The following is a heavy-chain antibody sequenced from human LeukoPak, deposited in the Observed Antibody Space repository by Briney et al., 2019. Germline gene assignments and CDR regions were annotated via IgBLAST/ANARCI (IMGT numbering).Heavy chain of an antibody. J-gene: IGHJ4*02. CDR2: IISSSSYI. CDR1: GFTFSSYS. D-gene: IGHD3-10*01. CDR3: ARDLGTYYYGSGNPYYFDY. V-gene: IGHV3-21*01. Sequence: GGSLRLSCSASGFTFSSYSMNWVHQAPGKGLEWVSSIISSSSYIYYADSVKGRFTISRDNAKNSLYLQMNSLRAEDTAVYYCARDLGTYYYGSGNPYYFDYWGQGTLVTVSS.